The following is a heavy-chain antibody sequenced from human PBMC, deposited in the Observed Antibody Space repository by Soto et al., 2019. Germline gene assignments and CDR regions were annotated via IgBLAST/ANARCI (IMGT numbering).Heavy chain of an antibody. D-gene: IGHD6-6*01. J-gene: IGHJ6*02. CDR1: GFTFSNYA. CDR3: AKSSSSSSGYKDYYYYGMDV. Sequence: EVQLLESGGGLVQPGGSPRLSCAASGFTFSNYAMSWVRQAPGKGLEWVSSISGSGGSTYYADSVKGRFTISRDISKNTLYLQMNSLRAEDTAVYYCAKSSSSSSGYKDYYYYGMDVWGQGTTVTVSS. CDR2: ISGSGGST. V-gene: IGHV3-23*01.